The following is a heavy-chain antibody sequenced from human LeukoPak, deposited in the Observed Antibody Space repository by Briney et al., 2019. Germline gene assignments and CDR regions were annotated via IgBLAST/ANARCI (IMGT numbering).Heavy chain of an antibody. Sequence: PSETLSLTCTVSGGSISSSSYYWGWIRQPPGKGLEWIGSIYYSGSTYYNPSLKSRVTISVDTSKNQFSLKLSSVTAADTAVYYCARGPGGSGTRPPYTFYYGMDVWGQGTTVTVSS. V-gene: IGHV4-39*01. CDR3: ARGPGGSGTRPPYTFYYGMDV. CDR2: IYYSGST. J-gene: IGHJ6*02. D-gene: IGHD3-10*01. CDR1: GGSISSSSYY.